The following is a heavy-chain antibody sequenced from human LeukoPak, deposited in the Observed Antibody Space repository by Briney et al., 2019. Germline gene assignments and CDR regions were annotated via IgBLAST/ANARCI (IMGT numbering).Heavy chain of an antibody. CDR2: FDPEDGET. D-gene: IGHD2-2*01. V-gene: IGHV1-24*01. J-gene: IGHJ6*02. Sequence: ASVRVSCKVSGYTLTELSMHWVRQAPGKGLEWMGGFDPEDGETIYAQKFQGRVTMTEDTSTDTAYMGLSSLRSEDTAVYYCATAAVPATIGHYYYYYGMDVWGQGTTVTVSS. CDR1: GYTLTELS. CDR3: ATAAVPATIGHYYYYYGMDV.